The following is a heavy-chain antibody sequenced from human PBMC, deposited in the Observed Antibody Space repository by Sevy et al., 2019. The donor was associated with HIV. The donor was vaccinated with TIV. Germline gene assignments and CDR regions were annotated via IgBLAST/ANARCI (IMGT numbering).Heavy chain of an antibody. CDR2: IYNNIGST. CDR3: ARGEVVIGTAATPVLDF. J-gene: IGHJ4*02. Sequence: SETLSLTCSVSDDSINSYYWSWIRQPPGKGLEWIGYIYNNIGSTSYNPSLTSRVTISVDTSKNHFSLKLTSLTAADKDIYYCARGEVVIGTAATPVLDFWGLGSLVTVSS. D-gene: IGHD2-2*01. V-gene: IGHV4-59*08. CDR1: DDSINSYY.